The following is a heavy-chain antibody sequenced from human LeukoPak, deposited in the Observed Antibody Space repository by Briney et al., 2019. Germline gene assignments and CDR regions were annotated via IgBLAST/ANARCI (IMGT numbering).Heavy chain of an antibody. CDR2: IYYSGST. J-gene: IGHJ4*02. Sequence: PSETLSLTCTVSGGSISSSSYYWGWIRQPPGKALEWIGSIYYSGSTYYNPSLKSRVTISVDTSKNQFSLKLSSVTAADTAVYYCARIVGAIHVLDYWGQGTLVTVSS. CDR1: GGSISSSSYY. CDR3: ARIVGAIHVLDY. D-gene: IGHD1-26*01. V-gene: IGHV4-39*01.